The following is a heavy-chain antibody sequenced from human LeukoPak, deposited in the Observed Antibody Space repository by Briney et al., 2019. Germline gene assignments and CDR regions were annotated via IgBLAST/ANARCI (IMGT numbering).Heavy chain of an antibody. V-gene: IGHV3-9*01. D-gene: IGHD2-15*01. Sequence: PGGSLRLSCTVSGFTFSSYWMSWVRQAPGKGLEWVSGISWNSGSIGYADSVKGRFTISRDNAKNSLYLQMNSLRAEDTALYYCAKDMGEVVVAALSAFDIWGQGTMVTVSS. CDR2: ISWNSGSI. CDR3: AKDMGEVVVAALSAFDI. J-gene: IGHJ3*02. CDR1: GFTFSSYW.